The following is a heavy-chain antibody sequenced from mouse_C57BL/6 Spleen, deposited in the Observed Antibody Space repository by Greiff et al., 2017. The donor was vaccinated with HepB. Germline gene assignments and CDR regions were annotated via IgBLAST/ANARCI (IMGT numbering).Heavy chain of an antibody. CDR2: IHPNSGST. J-gene: IGHJ2*01. CDR3: ARCYYYGSSPFDY. CDR1: GYTFTSYW. D-gene: IGHD1-1*01. V-gene: IGHV1-64*01. Sequence: QVQLQQPGAELVKPGASVKLSCKASGYTFTSYWMHWVKQRPGQGLEWIGMIHPNSGSTNYNEKFKSKATLTVDKSSSTAYMQLSSLTSEDSAVYYCARCYYYGSSPFDYWGQGTTLTVSS.